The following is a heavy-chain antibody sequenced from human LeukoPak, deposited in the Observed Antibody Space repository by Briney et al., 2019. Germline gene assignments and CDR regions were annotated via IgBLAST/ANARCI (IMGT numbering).Heavy chain of an antibody. CDR3: AKEGGYYDSSGSVDY. CDR1: GFTFSSYA. CDR2: ISGSGGST. D-gene: IGHD3-22*01. V-gene: IGHV3-23*01. Sequence: GGSLRLSCAASGFTFSSYAMSWVRQAPGKGLEWVSAISGSGGSTYYADSVKGRFTISRDNSKNTPYLQMNSLRAEDTAVYYCAKEGGYYDSSGSVDYWGRGTLVTVSS. J-gene: IGHJ4*02.